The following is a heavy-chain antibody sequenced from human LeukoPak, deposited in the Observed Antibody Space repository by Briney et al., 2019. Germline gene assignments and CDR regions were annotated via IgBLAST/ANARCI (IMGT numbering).Heavy chain of an antibody. J-gene: IGHJ4*02. CDR1: GFTFSSYA. V-gene: IGHV3-23*01. CDR3: AKDPRTVYYDFWSGYYTGIDY. CDR2: ISGSGGST. Sequence: GGSLRLSCAASGFTFSSYAMSWVRQAPGKGLEWVSAISGSGGSTYYADSVKGRFTISRDNSKNTLYLQMNSLRAEDTAVYYCAKDPRTVYYDFWSGYYTGIDYWGQGTLVTISS. D-gene: IGHD3-3*01.